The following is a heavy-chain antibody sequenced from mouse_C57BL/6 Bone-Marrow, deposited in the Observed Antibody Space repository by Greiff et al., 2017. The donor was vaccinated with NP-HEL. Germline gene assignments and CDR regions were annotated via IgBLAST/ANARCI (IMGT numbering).Heavy chain of an antibody. V-gene: IGHV1-82*01. J-gene: IGHJ1*03. CDR2: IYPGDGDT. D-gene: IGHD1-1*01. CDR3: TPNYYGSSRYFDV. CDR1: GYAFSSSW. Sequence: QVQLKESGPELVKPGASVKISCKASGYAFSSSWMNWVKQRPGKGLEWIGRIYPGDGDTNYNGKFKGKATLTADKSSSTAYMQLSSLTAEDSAVYFCTPNYYGSSRYFDVWGTGTTVTVSS.